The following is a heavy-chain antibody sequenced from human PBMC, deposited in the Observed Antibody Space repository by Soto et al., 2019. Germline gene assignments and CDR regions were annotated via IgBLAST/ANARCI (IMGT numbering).Heavy chain of an antibody. V-gene: IGHV3-23*01. CDR1: GFTFSTYC. CDR2: ITGSGGST. J-gene: IGHJ4*02. CDR3: AKDRYGDYGGIDY. Sequence: GGSLRLSCAASGFTFSTYCMIWVRQAPGKGLEWVSVITGSGGSTYYADSVKGRFTISRDTSKNTLFLQMNSLRAEDTAVYYCAKDRYGDYGGIDYWGQGTMVTVSS. D-gene: IGHD4-17*01.